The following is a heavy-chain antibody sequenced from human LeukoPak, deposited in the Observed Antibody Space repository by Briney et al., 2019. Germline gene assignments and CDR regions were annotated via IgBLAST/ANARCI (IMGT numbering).Heavy chain of an antibody. J-gene: IGHJ4*02. Sequence: PSETLSLTCGASGGSFSDYYWSWIRQPPGKGLGWIGEIIHSGATSSNPSLKSRVTISMDPSKNQFSLKLSSVTAADTAVYYCARGRFSVFYFDYWGQGSLVTVSS. CDR2: IIHSGAT. V-gene: IGHV4-34*01. CDR3: ARGRFSVFYFDY. D-gene: IGHD3-3*02. CDR1: GGSFSDYY.